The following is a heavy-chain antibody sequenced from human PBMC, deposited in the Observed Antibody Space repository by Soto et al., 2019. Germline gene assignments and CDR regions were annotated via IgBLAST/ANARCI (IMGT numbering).Heavy chain of an antibody. CDR3: ARSWGDAPFDY. J-gene: IGHJ4*02. CDR1: GFTFSSYS. V-gene: IGHV3-48*01. CDR2: ISSTSGAI. D-gene: IGHD3-16*01. Sequence: EVQLVESGGGLVQPGGSLRLSCAASGFTFSSYSMNWLRQAPGKGLEWVSYISSTSGAIYYADSVKGRFTICRDNAKNSLYLQMNSLRAEDTAVYYCARSWGDAPFDYWGQGTLVTVSS.